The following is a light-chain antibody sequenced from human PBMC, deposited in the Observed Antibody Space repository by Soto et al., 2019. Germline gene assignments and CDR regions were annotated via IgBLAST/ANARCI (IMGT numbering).Light chain of an antibody. V-gene: IGLV2-8*01. Sequence: QSALTQPPSASGSPGQSVTLSCSGTSNDVGAHNYVSWYQQHPGKAPKLLIYEVNKRPSGVPDRFSGSKSGNTASLTVSGLQPEDEADYYCSSYEGANEFEALFGGGTKVTVL. J-gene: IGLJ2*01. CDR1: SNDVGAHNY. CDR3: SSYEGANEFEAL. CDR2: EVN.